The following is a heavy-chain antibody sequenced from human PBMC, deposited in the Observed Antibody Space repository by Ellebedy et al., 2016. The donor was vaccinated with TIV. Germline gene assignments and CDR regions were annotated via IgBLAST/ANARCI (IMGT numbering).Heavy chain of an antibody. CDR1: KFTVSYNY. CDR3: ARASFYDVDLSGWYFDL. CDR2: IYTDDST. V-gene: IGHV3-66*01. J-gene: IGHJ2*01. D-gene: IGHD3-10*02. Sequence: GGSLRLSCAASKFTVSYNYMNWVRQAPGKGPEWVSGIYTDDSTDYADSVKGRFTISRDNSKNTLYLQMNSLRTEDTAVYYCARASFYDVDLSGWYFDLWGCGTLITVSS.